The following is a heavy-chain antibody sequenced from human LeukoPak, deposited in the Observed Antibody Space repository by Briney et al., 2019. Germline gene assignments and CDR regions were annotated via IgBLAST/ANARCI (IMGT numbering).Heavy chain of an antibody. J-gene: IGHJ4*02. CDR2: IYYSGST. D-gene: IGHD6-13*01. Sequence: SETLSLTCTVSGGSISSGGYYWSWIRQHPGKGLEWIGYIYYSGSTYYNPSLKSRVTISVDTSKNQFSLKLSSVTAADTAVYYCARRNVRHEQQLVDWGQGTLVAVSS. V-gene: IGHV4-31*03. CDR1: GGSISSGGYY. CDR3: ARRNVRHEQQLVD.